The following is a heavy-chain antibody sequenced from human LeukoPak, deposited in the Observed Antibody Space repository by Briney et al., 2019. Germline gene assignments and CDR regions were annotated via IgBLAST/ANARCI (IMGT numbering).Heavy chain of an antibody. V-gene: IGHV3-74*01. D-gene: IGHD3-10*01. CDR1: GFTFSDYW. Sequence: AGGSLRLSCAASGFTFSDYWIHWARQAPGKGLVWVSRINTDGSITNYADSVKGRFSISRDNAKNALYLQMSSLRAEDTAVYYCARDRGPRTGFMVREAYDYWGQGTLVTVSS. J-gene: IGHJ4*02. CDR3: ARDRGPRTGFMVREAYDY. CDR2: INTDGSIT.